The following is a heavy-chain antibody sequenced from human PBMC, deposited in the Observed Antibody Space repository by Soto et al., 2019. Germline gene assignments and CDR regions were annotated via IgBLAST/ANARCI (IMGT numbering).Heavy chain of an antibody. V-gene: IGHV4-59*01. J-gene: IGHJ4*02. CDR2: IYYSGST. CDR1: GGSISSYY. Sequence: SETLSLTCTVSGGSISSYYWSWIRQPPGKGLEWIGYIYYSGSTNYNPSLKSRVTISVDTSKNQFSLKLSSVTAADTAVYYCARGWDRIAAAGTFDYWGQGTLVTVSS. D-gene: IGHD6-13*01. CDR3: ARGWDRIAAAGTFDY.